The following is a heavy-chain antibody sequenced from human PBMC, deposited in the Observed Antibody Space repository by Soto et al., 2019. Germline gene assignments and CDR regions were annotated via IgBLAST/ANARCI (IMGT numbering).Heavy chain of an antibody. CDR1: GGTFSSYA. CDR3: ARGGVGATGGYYYYGMDV. Sequence: QVQLVQSGAEVKKPGSSVKVSCKASGGTFSSYAISWVRQAPGQGLEWMGGIIPIFGTANYAQKCQGRVTITADESTSTAYMELSSLRSEDTAVYYCARGGVGATGGYYYYGMDVWGQGTTVTVSS. J-gene: IGHJ6*02. V-gene: IGHV1-69*01. CDR2: IIPIFGTA. D-gene: IGHD1-26*01.